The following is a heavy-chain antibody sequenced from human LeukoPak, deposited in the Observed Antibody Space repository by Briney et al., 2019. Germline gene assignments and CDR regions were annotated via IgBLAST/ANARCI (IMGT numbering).Heavy chain of an antibody. CDR1: GGSISSYY. CDR3: ARDRYYYDSSARYFDY. Sequence: PSETLSLTCTVSGGSISSYYWSWIRQPAGKGLEWIGRIHTSGSTNYSPSLKSRVTMSVDTSKNQFSLKLSSVTAADTAVYYCARDRYYYDSSARYFDYWGQGTLITVSS. CDR2: IHTSGST. D-gene: IGHD3-22*01. V-gene: IGHV4-4*07. J-gene: IGHJ4*02.